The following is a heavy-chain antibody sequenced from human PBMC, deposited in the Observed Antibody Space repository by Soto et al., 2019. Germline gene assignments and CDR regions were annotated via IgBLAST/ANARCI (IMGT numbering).Heavy chain of an antibody. CDR2: IYHSGST. Sequence: QVQLQESGPGLVKPSGTLSLTCAVSGGSISSSNWWSWVRQPPGKGLEWIGEIYHSGSTNYNPSLNSRVTISVDKSQNQFSLKLSCVTAADTAVYYCARFTEYYDILTGYIYYYYGMDVWGQGTTVTVSS. CDR3: ARFTEYYDILTGYIYYYYGMDV. CDR1: GGSISSSNW. J-gene: IGHJ6*02. D-gene: IGHD3-9*01. V-gene: IGHV4-4*02.